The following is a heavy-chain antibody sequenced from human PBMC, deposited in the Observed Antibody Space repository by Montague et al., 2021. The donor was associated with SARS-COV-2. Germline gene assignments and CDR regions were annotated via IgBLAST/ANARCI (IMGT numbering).Heavy chain of an antibody. D-gene: IGHD3-10*01. CDR1: GGSFSDNY. CDR3: ARRNYYGSGSYYSSGFDP. CDR2: INHRGTS. V-gene: IGHV4-34*01. J-gene: IGHJ5*02. Sequence: SETLSLTCAVYGGSFSDNYWSRIRKPPGKGLEWIGEINHRGTSNYNPSLKSRVTISVDTSKNQFSLKLSSVTAADTAVYYCARRNYYGSGSYYSSGFDPWGQGTLVTVSS.